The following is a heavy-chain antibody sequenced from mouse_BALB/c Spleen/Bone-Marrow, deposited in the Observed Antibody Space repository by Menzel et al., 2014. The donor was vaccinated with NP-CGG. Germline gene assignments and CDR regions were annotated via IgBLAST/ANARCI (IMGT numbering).Heavy chain of an antibody. V-gene: IGHV1S16*01. D-gene: IGHD2-4*01. CDR3: TNDYLFAY. CDR2: INPSNGGT. CDR1: GYTFTSYY. Sequence: GAELAKPGASVKLSCKASGYTFTSYYMYWVKQRPGQGLEWIGEINPSNGGTSFNEKFKSKATLTVDKSSSTAYMQLSSLTSEDSAVYYCTNDYLFAYWGQGTLVTVSA. J-gene: IGHJ3*01.